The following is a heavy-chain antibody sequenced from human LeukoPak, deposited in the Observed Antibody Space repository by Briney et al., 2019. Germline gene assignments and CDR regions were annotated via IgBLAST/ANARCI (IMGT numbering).Heavy chain of an antibody. CDR1: GYTFTNFD. D-gene: IGHD1-26*01. CDR2: INPNSGGT. CDR3: ARDYYAYIVGYYFDY. Sequence: GASVKVSCKASGYTFTNFDINWVRQAPGQGLEWMGWINPNSGGTNYAQKFQGRVTMTRDTSISTAYMELSRLRSDDTAVYYCARDYYAYIVGYYFDYWGQGTLVTVSS. J-gene: IGHJ4*02. V-gene: IGHV1-2*02.